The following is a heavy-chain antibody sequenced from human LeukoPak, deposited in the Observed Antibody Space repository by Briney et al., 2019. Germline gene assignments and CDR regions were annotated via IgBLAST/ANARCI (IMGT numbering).Heavy chain of an antibody. V-gene: IGHV3-43*01. Sequence: QAGESLRLSCAASGFTFDDYPMHWVRQAPGKGLEWVSLISWDGSSTSYADSVKGRFTVSRDNSKNSLYLQMNSLRTEDTALYYCARDIYEYNGYAGGGHFDSWGQGTLVTVSS. J-gene: IGHJ4*02. CDR3: ARDIYEYNGYAGGGHFDS. CDR2: ISWDGSST. CDR1: GFTFDDYP. D-gene: IGHD5-12*01.